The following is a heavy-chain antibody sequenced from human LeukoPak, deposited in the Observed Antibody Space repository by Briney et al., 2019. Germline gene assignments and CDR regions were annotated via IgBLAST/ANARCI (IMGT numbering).Heavy chain of an antibody. CDR1: GYTFTGYS. Sequence: RASVKVSCKASGYTFTGYSMHWVRQAPGQGLEWMGWINPNSGGTNYAQKFQGRVTMTRDTSISTAYMELSWLRSDDTAVYYCARRLCSGDTCYHNDYWGQGTLVTVSS. J-gene: IGHJ4*02. V-gene: IGHV1-2*02. CDR2: INPNSGGT. D-gene: IGHD2-15*01. CDR3: ARRLCSGDTCYHNDY.